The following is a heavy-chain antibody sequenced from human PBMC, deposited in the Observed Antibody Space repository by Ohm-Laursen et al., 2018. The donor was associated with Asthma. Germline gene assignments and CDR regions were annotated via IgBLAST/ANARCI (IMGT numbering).Heavy chain of an antibody. J-gene: IGHJ6*02. D-gene: IGHD3-10*01. V-gene: IGHV3-21*01. Sequence: GSLRLSCSASGFTFSSYSMNWVRQAPGKGLEWVSSISSSSSYIYYADSVKGRFTISRDNAKNSLYLQMNSLRAEDTAVYYCARDGAEQVYGSGSYSGMDVWGQGTTVTVSS. CDR1: GFTFSSYS. CDR2: ISSSSSYI. CDR3: ARDGAEQVYGSGSYSGMDV.